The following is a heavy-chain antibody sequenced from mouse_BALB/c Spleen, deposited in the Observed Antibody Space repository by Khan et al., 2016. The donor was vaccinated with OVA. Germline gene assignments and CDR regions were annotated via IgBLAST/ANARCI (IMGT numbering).Heavy chain of an antibody. CDR2: IRNKAKGYKT. D-gene: IGHD1-1*01. J-gene: IGHJ1*01. CDR3: ARETVVDVYWYFDV. Sequence: EVQLLESGGGLVQPGGSLRLSCATSGFTFTDSYMSWVRQPPGKSLEWLGFIRNKAKGYKTESSAPVKGRFTISRDHSKNIVYLHMNTLRAEDSATYYCARETVVDVYWYFDVWGAGTTVTVSS. V-gene: IGHV7-3*02. CDR1: GFTFTDSY.